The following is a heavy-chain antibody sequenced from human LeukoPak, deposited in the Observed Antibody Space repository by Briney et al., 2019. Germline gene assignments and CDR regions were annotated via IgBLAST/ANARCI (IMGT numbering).Heavy chain of an antibody. J-gene: IGHJ4*02. V-gene: IGHV3-30*02. CDR3: AKEASRGSSFAYTPIEKPYYLDY. Sequence: GGSLRLSCAASGFTFSSYWMSWVRQAPGKGLEWVAFIRYNGGTTYYADSVKGRFTISRDNSKNTVFLQMYSLRAEDTAAYYCAKEASRGSSFAYTPIEKPYYLDYWGQGTLVTVSS. CDR1: GFTFSSYW. D-gene: IGHD5-18*01. CDR2: IRYNGGTT.